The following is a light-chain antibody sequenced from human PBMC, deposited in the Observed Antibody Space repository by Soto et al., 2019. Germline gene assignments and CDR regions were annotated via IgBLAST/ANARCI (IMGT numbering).Light chain of an antibody. CDR1: QTISSW. CDR3: QQYGSSPWT. CDR2: KAS. Sequence: DIQMTQSPSTLSGSVGDRVTITCRASQTISSWLAWYQQKPGKAPKLLIYKASTLKSGVPSRFSGSGSGTEFTLTISRLEPEDFGVYYCQQYGSSPWTFGQGTKVDIK. J-gene: IGKJ1*01. V-gene: IGKV1-5*03.